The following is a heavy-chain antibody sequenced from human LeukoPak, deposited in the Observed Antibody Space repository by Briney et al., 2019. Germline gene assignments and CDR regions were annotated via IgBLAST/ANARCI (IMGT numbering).Heavy chain of an antibody. CDR2: IYYRGST. J-gene: IGHJ4*02. V-gene: IGHV4-31*03. CDR3: ARDVPIDY. Sequence: YPSETLSLTCTVSGGSISSNSYYWAWIRQHPGKGLEWIGYIYYRGSTYYNPSLKSRVTISVDTSKNQFSLKLSSVTAADTAVYYCARDVPIDYWGQGTLVTVSS. CDR1: GGSISSNSYY.